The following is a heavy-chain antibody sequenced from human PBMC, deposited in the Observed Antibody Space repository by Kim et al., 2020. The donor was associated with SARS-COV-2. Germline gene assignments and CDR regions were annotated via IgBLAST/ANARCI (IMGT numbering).Heavy chain of an antibody. J-gene: IGHJ4*02. CDR2: IYTSGST. D-gene: IGHD6-19*01. CDR1: GGSISSGSYY. V-gene: IGHV4-61*02. Sequence: SETLSLTCTVSGGSISSGSYYWSWIRQPAGKGLEWIGRIYTSGSTNYNPSLKSRVTISVDTSKNQFSLKLSSVTAADTAVYYCARDGSSGWYENDYFDYWGQGTLVTVSS. CDR3: ARDGSSGWYENDYFDY.